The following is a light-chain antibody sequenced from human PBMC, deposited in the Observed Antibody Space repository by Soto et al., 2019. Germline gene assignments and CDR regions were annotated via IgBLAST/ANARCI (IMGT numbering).Light chain of an antibody. J-gene: IGLJ2*01. Sequence: QSALTQPPSASGSPGQSVTISCTGTSSDIGAYDYVSWYQHHPGKAPKLMIYEVSQRPSGVPHRFSGSKSGNTASLAVSGLQAEDEADYYCISYAGSNNLVFGGGTKVTVL. CDR1: SSDIGAYDY. V-gene: IGLV2-8*01. CDR3: ISYAGSNNLV. CDR2: EVS.